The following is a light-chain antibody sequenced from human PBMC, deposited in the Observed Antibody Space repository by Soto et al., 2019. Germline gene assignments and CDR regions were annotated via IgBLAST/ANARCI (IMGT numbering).Light chain of an antibody. Sequence: EIVFTQSPATLSFSPGERATLSCRASQSVSSYLAWYQQKPGQAPRLLIYDASSRATGIPDRFSGSGSGTEFTLTISSLQSEDFALYYGQQYNDWPPWTFGQGTKVDIK. CDR2: DAS. V-gene: IGKV3D-15*01. CDR3: QQYNDWPPWT. J-gene: IGKJ1*01. CDR1: QSVSSY.